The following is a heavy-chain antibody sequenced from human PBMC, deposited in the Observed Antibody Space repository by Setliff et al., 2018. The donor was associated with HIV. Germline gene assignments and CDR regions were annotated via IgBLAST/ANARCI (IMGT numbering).Heavy chain of an antibody. CDR3: ARLRINDY. CDR2: INSDGTEK. V-gene: IGHV3-7*01. Sequence: SLRLSCIASAFSFNNYYMTWVRQAPGKGLEWVANINSDGTEKNYADSVRGRFTISRDNSKNSVYLQMNGLRVEDTAVYYCARLRINDYWGQGTLVTVSS. CDR1: AFSFNNYY. J-gene: IGHJ4*02.